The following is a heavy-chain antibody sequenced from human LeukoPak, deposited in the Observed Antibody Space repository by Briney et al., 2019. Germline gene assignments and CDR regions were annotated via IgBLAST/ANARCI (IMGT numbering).Heavy chain of an antibody. Sequence: SETLSLTCAVYGGSFSGYYWSWIRQPPGKGLEWIGEINHSGSTSYNPSLKSRVTISVDTSKNQFSLKLSSVTAADTAVYYCARGVGSGYTDDWGQGTLVTVSS. J-gene: IGHJ4*02. CDR1: GGSFSGYY. V-gene: IGHV4-34*01. CDR3: ARGVGSGYTDD. CDR2: INHSGST. D-gene: IGHD3-22*01.